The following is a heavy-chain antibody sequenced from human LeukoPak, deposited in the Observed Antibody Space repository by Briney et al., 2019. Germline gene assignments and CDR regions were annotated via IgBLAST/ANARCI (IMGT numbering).Heavy chain of an antibody. CDR2: IKQDGSEK. D-gene: IGHD3-3*01. CDR1: GFTFSSYW. CDR3: ASENFWSGYRGYYYYYMDV. V-gene: IGHV3-7*01. J-gene: IGHJ6*03. Sequence: PGGSLRLSCAASGFTFSSYWMSWVRQAPGKGLEWVANIKQDGSEKYYVDSVKGRFTISRDNAKNSLYLQMNSLRAEDTAVYYCASENFWSGYRGYYYYYMDVWGKGTTATVSS.